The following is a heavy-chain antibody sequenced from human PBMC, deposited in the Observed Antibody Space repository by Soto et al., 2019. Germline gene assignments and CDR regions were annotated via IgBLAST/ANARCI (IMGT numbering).Heavy chain of an antibody. CDR1: GFTFSDFW. CDR3: AKDHGVTGTTHYGMDV. V-gene: IGHV3-7*03. J-gene: IGHJ6*02. CDR2: IKEDGSEK. D-gene: IGHD1-7*01. Sequence: GGSLRLSCVASGFTFSDFWMTWVRQAPGEGLEWVARIKEDGSEKYYLDSVKGRFTISRDNAENSLYLQMSSLRAEDTAVYYCAKDHGVTGTTHYGMDVWGQGTTVTVSS.